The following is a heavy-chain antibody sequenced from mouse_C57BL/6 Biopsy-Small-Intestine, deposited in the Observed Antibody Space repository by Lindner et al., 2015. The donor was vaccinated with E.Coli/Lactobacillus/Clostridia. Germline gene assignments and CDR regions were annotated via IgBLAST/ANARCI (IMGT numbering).Heavy chain of an antibody. Sequence: VQLQESGPELVKPGASVKISCKASGYAFSNSWMNWVKQRPGKGLEWIGRIYPGDGDTNYNGKFKGKATLTADKSSSTAYMQLSSLTSEDSAVYFCARRIHDAFDFWGQGTTLTVSS. CDR2: IYPGDGDT. J-gene: IGHJ2*01. V-gene: IGHV1-82*01. D-gene: IGHD2-3*01. CDR3: ARRIHDAFDF. CDR1: GYAFSNSW.